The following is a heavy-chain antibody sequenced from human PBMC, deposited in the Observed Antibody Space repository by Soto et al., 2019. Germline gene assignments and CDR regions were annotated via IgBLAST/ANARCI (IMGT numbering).Heavy chain of an antibody. CDR1: GGSISSVHYY. CDR2: ISYSGST. D-gene: IGHD6-13*01. J-gene: IGHJ3*02. V-gene: IGHV4-31*03. CDR3: ARSAQGNAFDI. Sequence: QVQLQESGPGLVNPSETLSLNCTVAGGSISSVHYYWSWIRQHPGKGLEWIGYISYSGSTFYNPSHKSRLTVSVDTSKNRFSLKLNSVTAADTAAYYCARSAQGNAFDIWGQGTMVIVSS.